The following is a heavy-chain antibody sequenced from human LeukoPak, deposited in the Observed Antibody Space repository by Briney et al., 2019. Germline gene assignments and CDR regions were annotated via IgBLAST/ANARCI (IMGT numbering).Heavy chain of an antibody. CDR1: GYTLTELS. D-gene: IGHD2-2*02. Sequence: ASVKVSCKVSGYTLTELSMHWVRQAPGKGLEWMGGFDPEDGETIYAQKFQGRVTMTEDTSTDTAYMELSSLRSEDTAVYYCATGLYGYCSSTSCYTSNLFDYWGQGTLVTVS. CDR2: FDPEDGET. CDR3: ATGLYGYCSSTSCYTSNLFDY. V-gene: IGHV1-24*01. J-gene: IGHJ4*02.